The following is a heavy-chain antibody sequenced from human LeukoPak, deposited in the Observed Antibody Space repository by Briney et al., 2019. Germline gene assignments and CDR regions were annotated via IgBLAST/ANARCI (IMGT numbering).Heavy chain of an antibody. CDR2: ISSRSSYI. CDR1: GITFSSYN. Sequence: GGSLRLSCAASGITFSSYNMNWVRQAPGKGLEWVSSISSRSSYIYYADSVKDRFTISRDNAKNSLYLQINSLRAEDTAVYYCGTRGYSEYYFDYWGQGTLVTVSS. J-gene: IGHJ4*02. D-gene: IGHD3-22*01. CDR3: GTRGYSEYYFDY. V-gene: IGHV3-21*01.